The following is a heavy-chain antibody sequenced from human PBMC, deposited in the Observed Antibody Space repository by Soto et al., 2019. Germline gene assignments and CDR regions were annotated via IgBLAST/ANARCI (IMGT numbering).Heavy chain of an antibody. CDR2: IYPSGST. D-gene: IGHD2-8*01. CDR1: GGSISRYC. J-gene: IGHJ6*02. V-gene: IGHV4-4*07. CDR3: ARGEIGNGYGMDV. Sequence: QVQLQESGPGLVKASETVSLTCTVSGGSISRYCWRWIRQPSGKGLEWIGRIYPSGSTNYSPSLKSRVTMSVDTSKNQLSLKLSSVTAAYTAVYYCARGEIGNGYGMDVWGQGTTVTVSS.